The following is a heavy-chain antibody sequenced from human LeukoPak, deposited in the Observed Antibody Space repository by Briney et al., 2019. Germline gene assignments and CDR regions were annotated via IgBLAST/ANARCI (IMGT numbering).Heavy chain of an antibody. CDR2: ISSSSSYI. V-gene: IGHV3-21*01. Sequence: GGSLRLSCAASGFTFSSYSMNWVRQAPGKGLEWVSSISSSSSYIYYADSVKGRFTISRDNAKNSLYLQMNSLRAEDTAVYYCASLAVAAKTFGYWGQGTLVTVSS. J-gene: IGHJ4*02. D-gene: IGHD6-19*01. CDR3: ASLAVAAKTFGY. CDR1: GFTFSSYS.